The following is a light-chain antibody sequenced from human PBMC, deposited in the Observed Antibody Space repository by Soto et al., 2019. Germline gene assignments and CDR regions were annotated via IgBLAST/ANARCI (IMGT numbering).Light chain of an antibody. J-gene: IGKJ1*01. V-gene: IGKV1-5*01. Sequence: DIQMTQYPSTLSASIGERVTISCRASQSVNHWLAWYQRKPGKAPKLLIHDASTLESGIPSRFSGSGSGTEFTLTIRSLQPDDFATYYCQQYNSYWTFGQGTKVDIK. CDR2: DAS. CDR3: QQYNSYWT. CDR1: QSVNHW.